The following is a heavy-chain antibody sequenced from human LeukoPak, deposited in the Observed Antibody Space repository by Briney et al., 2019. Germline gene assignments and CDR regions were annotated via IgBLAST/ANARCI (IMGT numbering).Heavy chain of an antibody. CDR3: ARDGDYGTFAFDI. V-gene: IGHV4-30-4*08. J-gene: IGHJ3*02. Sequence: SQTLSLTRTVSGGSISSGDYYWSWIRQPPGKGLEWIGYIYYSGSTYYNPSLKSRVTISVDTSKNQFSLKLSSVTAADTAVYYCARDGDYGTFAFDIWGQGTMVTVSS. CDR1: GGSISSGDYY. CDR2: IYYSGST. D-gene: IGHD4-17*01.